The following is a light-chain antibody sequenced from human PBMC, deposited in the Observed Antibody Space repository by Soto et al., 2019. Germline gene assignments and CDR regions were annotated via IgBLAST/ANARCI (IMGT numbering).Light chain of an antibody. J-gene: IGKJ2*01. CDR3: QQYNSYSMYT. CDR1: QNINTW. Sequence: DIQMTQSPSTLSASVGDRVTITCRASQNINTWLAWYQQKPGKAPKLLIYKASSLESGVPSRFSGSGSGTEFTLTISSLQPDDFATNYCQQYNSYSMYTFGQGTKLEIK. V-gene: IGKV1-5*03. CDR2: KAS.